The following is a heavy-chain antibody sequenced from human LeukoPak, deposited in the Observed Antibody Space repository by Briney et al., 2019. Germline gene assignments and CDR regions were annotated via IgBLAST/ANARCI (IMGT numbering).Heavy chain of an antibody. CDR3: ASSIGATVTFDY. CDR1: GGSISGYF. Sequence: SETLSLTCTVSGGSISGYFWSWLRQPPGKGLEWIGYIYYSGATNYNPSLKSRVTISVDTSRNQFSLKLSSVTAADTAVYYCASSIGATVTFDYWGQGTLVTVSS. J-gene: IGHJ4*02. V-gene: IGHV4-59*01. CDR2: IYYSGAT. D-gene: IGHD4-17*01.